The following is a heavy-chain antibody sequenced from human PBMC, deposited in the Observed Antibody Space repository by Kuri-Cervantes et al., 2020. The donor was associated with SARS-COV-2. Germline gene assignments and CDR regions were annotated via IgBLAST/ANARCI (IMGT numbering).Heavy chain of an antibody. CDR2: INWNGGST. V-gene: IGHV3-20*04. Sequence: GGSLRLSCAASGFTFDDYGMSWVRQAPGKGLEWVSGINWNGGSTGYADSVKGRFTISRDNAKNSLYLQMKSLRAEDTAVYYCTTVLLGAHDHWGQGTLVTVSS. D-gene: IGHD3-16*01. CDR3: TTVLLGAHDH. CDR1: GFTFDDYG. J-gene: IGHJ4*02.